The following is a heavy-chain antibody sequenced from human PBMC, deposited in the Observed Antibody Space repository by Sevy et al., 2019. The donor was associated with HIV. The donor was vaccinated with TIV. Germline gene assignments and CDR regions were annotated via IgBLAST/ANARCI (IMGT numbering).Heavy chain of an antibody. V-gene: IGHV3-7*01. CDR1: GFIFSNYW. CDR2: IKQDGSEK. Sequence: GGSLRLSCSASGFIFSNYWMSWVRQAPGKGLEWVANIKQDGSEKYYVHSVKGRFTISRDNAKNSLYLQMNSLRAEDTAVYYCVRAGGDTVVVTTAIGILVMDVWGQGTTVTVSS. J-gene: IGHJ6*02. CDR3: VRAGGDTVVVTTAIGILVMDV. D-gene: IGHD2-2*01.